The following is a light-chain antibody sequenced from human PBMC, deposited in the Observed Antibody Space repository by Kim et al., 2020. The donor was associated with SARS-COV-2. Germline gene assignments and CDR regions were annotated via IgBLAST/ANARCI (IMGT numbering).Light chain of an antibody. CDR1: SSDIGSYTR. Sequence: GQSVTISCTGTSSDIGSYTRVSWYQQPPGTAPKLIIYEVNNRPSGVPDRFSGSKSGNTASLTLSGLQAEDEADYYCSSFTTSKTLLFGGGTQLTVL. J-gene: IGLJ2*01. CDR2: EVN. V-gene: IGLV2-18*02. CDR3: SSFTTSKTLL.